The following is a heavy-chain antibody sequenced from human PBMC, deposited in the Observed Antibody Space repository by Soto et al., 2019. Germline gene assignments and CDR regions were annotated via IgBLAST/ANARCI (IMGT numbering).Heavy chain of an antibody. D-gene: IGHD6-13*01. Sequence: QVQLVESGGGVVQPGRSLRLSCAASGFTFNNYGMHWVLQAPGKGLEWVAAISNDGNDKYYADSVKGRLTISRDNSKNTLYLQMNRLRPDDTAVYYCAKDQGIAASHGIDWGQGTMVTVSS. CDR1: GFTFNNYG. CDR2: ISNDGNDK. J-gene: IGHJ3*01. CDR3: AKDQGIAASHGID. V-gene: IGHV3-30*18.